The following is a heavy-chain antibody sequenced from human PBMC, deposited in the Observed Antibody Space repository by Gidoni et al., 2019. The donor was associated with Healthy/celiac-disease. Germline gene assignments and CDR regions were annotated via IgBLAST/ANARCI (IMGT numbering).Heavy chain of an antibody. V-gene: IGHV3-23*01. CDR2: ISGSGGST. Sequence: EVQLLESGGGLVQPGGSLRLSCAASGFTFRRYAMSWVRQAPGKGLEWVSAISGSGGSTYYADSVKGRFTISRDNSKNTLYLQMNSLRAEDTAVYYCAKENQLLILSVGYFDYWGQGTLVTVSS. J-gene: IGHJ4*02. CDR3: AKENQLLILSVGYFDY. D-gene: IGHD2-2*01. CDR1: GFTFRRYA.